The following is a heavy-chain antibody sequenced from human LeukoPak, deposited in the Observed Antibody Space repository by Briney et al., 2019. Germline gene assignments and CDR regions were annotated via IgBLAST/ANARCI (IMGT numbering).Heavy chain of an antibody. CDR2: ISGSGGST. CDR1: GFTFSSYA. Sequence: GGSLRLSCAASGFTFSSYAMSWVRQAPGKGLEWVSAISGSGGSTYYADPVKGRFTISRDNSKNTLYLQMNSLRAEDTAVYYCAKSKGNYGSGSYYNAPNYYYYGMDVWGQGTTVTVSS. D-gene: IGHD3-10*01. CDR3: AKSKGNYGSGSYYNAPNYYYYGMDV. V-gene: IGHV3-23*01. J-gene: IGHJ6*02.